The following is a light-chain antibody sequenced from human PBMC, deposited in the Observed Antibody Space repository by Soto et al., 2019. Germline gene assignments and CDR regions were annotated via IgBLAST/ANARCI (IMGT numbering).Light chain of an antibody. Sequence: EVLMTQSPDTLSLSPGERASLSCRASQSVGINLAWYQQKLGQAPRLLIYGASNRATGIPDRFSGSGSGTDFTLTISSLQPEDFATYYCQQSYSTPRTFGQGTKVDIK. CDR2: GAS. CDR1: QSVGIN. V-gene: IGKV3D-15*01. J-gene: IGKJ1*01. CDR3: QQSYSTPRT.